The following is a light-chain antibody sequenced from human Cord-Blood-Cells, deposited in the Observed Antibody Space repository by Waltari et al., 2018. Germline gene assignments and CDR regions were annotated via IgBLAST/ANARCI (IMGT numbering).Light chain of an antibody. J-gene: IGKJ3*01. CDR2: GAS. CDR1: QSVSSSY. CDR3: QQYGSSPFT. Sequence: EIVLTQSPGTLSLSPGERPTLSCRASQSVSSSYLAGYQQKPGQAPSLLIYGASTRATGIPDRFSGSGSGTDFTLTISRLEPEDFAVYYCQQYGSSPFTFGPGTKVDIK. V-gene: IGKV3-20*01.